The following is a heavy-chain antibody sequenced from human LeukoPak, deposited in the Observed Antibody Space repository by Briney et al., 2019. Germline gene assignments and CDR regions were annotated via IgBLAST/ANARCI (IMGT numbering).Heavy chain of an antibody. Sequence: SETLSLTCTVSGGSISSYYWTWIRQPAGKGLEWIGRIYTTGSTNYNPSLNSRVTMSVDTSKDQFSLKLSSVTAADTAVYYCARGADSSGWYVGWFDPWGQGTLVTVSS. CDR3: ARGADSSGWYVGWFDP. D-gene: IGHD6-19*01. J-gene: IGHJ5*02. CDR1: GGSISSYY. V-gene: IGHV4-4*07. CDR2: IYTTGST.